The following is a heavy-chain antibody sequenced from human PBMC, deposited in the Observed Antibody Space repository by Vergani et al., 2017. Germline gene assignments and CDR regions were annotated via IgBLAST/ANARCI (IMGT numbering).Heavy chain of an antibody. V-gene: IGHV1-69*01. CDR1: GGTFSSYA. CDR2: IIPIFVTA. J-gene: IGHJ3*02. Sequence: QVQLVQSGAEVKKPGSSVKVSCKASGGTFSSYAISCVRQAPGQGLELMGGIIPIFVTANYEQKFQGRVTITADESTSTAYMELSSLRSEDTDVYYCARVRVYGSGYDAIDIWGQGTMVTVSS. CDR3: ARVRVYGSGYDAIDI. D-gene: IGHD3-10*01.